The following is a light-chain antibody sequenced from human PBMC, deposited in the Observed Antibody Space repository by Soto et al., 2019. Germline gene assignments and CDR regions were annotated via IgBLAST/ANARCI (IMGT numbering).Light chain of an antibody. CDR3: SSYTTSSTHWV. Sequence: QSALTQPASVSGSPGQSITISCTGTSSDVGGYKYVSWYQQHPGKAPKLMIYEVSNRPSGVSNRFSGSKSCNTASLTISGLQAEDEADYYCSSYTTSSTHWVFGGGTKLTVL. CDR2: EVS. CDR1: SSDVGGYKY. J-gene: IGLJ3*02. V-gene: IGLV2-14*01.